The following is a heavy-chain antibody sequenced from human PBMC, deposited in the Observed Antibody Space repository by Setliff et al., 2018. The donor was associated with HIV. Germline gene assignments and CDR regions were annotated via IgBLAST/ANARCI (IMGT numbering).Heavy chain of an antibody. CDR3: ADTLGYCSGDSCYGYCPH. V-gene: IGHV1-69*13. CDR1: GGTFSSYA. CDR2: TMPLSGTP. J-gene: IGHJ1*01. D-gene: IGHD2-15*01. Sequence: SVKVSCKASGGTFSSYAIYWVRQAPGQGLEWMGGTMPLSGTPNYAQKFQGRVTITADESTNTAYMELSSLRSEDTAVYYCADTLGYCSGDSCYGYCPHWGQGTLVTVSS.